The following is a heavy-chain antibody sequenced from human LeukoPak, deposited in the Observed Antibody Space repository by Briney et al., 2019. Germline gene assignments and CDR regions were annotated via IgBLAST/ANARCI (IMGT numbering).Heavy chain of an antibody. V-gene: IGHV3-20*04. CDR2: INWNGGST. CDR3: ARGILEGGDYYMDV. CDR1: RFTFDDYG. D-gene: IGHD1-26*01. Sequence: GGSLRLSCAASRFTFDDYGMSWVRQAPGKGLEWVSGINWNGGSTGYADSVKGRFTISRDNAKNSLYLQMNSLRAEDTALYYCARGILEGGDYYMDVWGKGTTVTVSS. J-gene: IGHJ6*03.